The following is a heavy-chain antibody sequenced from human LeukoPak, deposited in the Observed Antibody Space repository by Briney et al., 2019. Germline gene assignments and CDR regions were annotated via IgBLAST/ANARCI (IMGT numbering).Heavy chain of an antibody. J-gene: IGHJ4*02. CDR1: GGTFSSYA. D-gene: IGHD6-19*01. Sequence: ASVKVSCKASGGTFSSYAISWVRQAPGQGLEWMGGIIPIFGTANYAQKFQGRVTITRDTSASTAYMELSSLRSEDTAVYYCARDPYGSGWYDYWGQGTLVTVSS. CDR2: IIPIFGTA. V-gene: IGHV1-69*05. CDR3: ARDPYGSGWYDY.